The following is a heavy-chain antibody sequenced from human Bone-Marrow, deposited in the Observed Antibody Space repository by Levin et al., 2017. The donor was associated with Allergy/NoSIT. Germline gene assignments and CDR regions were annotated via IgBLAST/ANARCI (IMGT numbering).Heavy chain of an antibody. CDR2: ISSSSSYI. V-gene: IGHV3-21*01. D-gene: IGHD2-15*01. CDR3: ARDDPSAGVVVVPHH. CDR1: GFTFSSYS. Sequence: GESLKISCAASGFTFSSYSMNWVRQAPGKGLEWVSSISSSSSYIYYADSVKGRFTISRDNAKNSLYLQMNSLRAEDTAVYYCARDDPSAGVVVVPHHWGQGTLVTVSS. J-gene: IGHJ5*02.